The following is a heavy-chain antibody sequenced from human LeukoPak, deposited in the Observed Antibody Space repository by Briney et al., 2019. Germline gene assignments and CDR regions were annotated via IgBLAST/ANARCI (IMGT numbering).Heavy chain of an antibody. V-gene: IGHV3-33*01. J-gene: IGHJ4*02. Sequence: PGGSLRLSCAASGFTFRNFGFHWVRQAPGKGLEWVAVIYYDGSKYFYADSVKGRFTISRDYSKNTLYLQINSLRAEDTAVYYCASGARISGWQFDYWGQGTLVTVSS. CDR1: GFTFRNFG. CDR2: IYYDGSKY. CDR3: ASGARISGWQFDY. D-gene: IGHD6-19*01.